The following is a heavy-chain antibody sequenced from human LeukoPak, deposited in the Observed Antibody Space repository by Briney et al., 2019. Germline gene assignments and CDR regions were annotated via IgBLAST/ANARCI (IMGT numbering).Heavy chain of an antibody. CDR2: IYHSGST. D-gene: IGHD3-22*01. V-gene: IGHV4-4*02. CDR3: ASKQYDNSRVFDY. J-gene: IGHJ4*02. Sequence: GPLRLSCAASGFIFSSYAMSWVRQAPGKGLEGIGEIYHSGSTNYNPSLKSRVTISGDKSKNQFSLKMSSVTAADTAVYYCASKQYDNSRVFDYWGQGTLVTVSS. CDR1: GFIFSSYAM.